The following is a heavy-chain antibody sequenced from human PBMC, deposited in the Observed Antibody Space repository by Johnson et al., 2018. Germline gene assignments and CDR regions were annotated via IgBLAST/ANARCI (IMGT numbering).Heavy chain of an antibody. CDR2: MYISGNT. J-gene: IGHJ6*02. CDR3: AREHIVIAPVGMDV. V-gene: IGHV4-4*07. D-gene: IGHD2/OR15-2a*01. CDR1: GASIRSYY. Sequence: QVQLVESGPGLVKPSETLSLTCTVTGASIRSYYWSWIRQPAGEGLEWIGRMYISGNTHYNPSLKNRVRLWLDPSKNQFSLNLTSVTAADTAVSYCAREHIVIAPVGMDVGGQGITVTVSS.